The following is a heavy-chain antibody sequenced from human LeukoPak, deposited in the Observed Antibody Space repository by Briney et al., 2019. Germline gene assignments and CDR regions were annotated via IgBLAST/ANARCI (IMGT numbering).Heavy chain of an antibody. CDR2: ISGGGGNT. D-gene: IGHD6-13*01. Sequence: GGSLRLSCAASGFTFSSFAMSWVRQAPGKGLKWILTISGGGGNTYYADSVKGRLTISRDNSKNTLYLQMNSLRAEDTAVYYCAKDNGAAAASDYWGQGTLVTVSS. CDR3: AKDNGAAAASDY. V-gene: IGHV3-23*01. J-gene: IGHJ4*02. CDR1: GFTFSSFA.